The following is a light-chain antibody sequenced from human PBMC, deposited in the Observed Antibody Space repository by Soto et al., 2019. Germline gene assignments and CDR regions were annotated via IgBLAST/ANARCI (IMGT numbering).Light chain of an antibody. Sequence: QSVLAQPASVSGSPGQSITISCTGTRSDIGRYHLLSWYQQYPGKAPKHIIYDVTTRPSGVSDRLSASKSGNTASLTISGLQAEDEADYYCCSHAGRGSVLFGGGTQLTVL. V-gene: IGLV2-23*02. CDR3: CSHAGRGSVL. J-gene: IGLJ2*01. CDR1: RSDIGRYHL. CDR2: DVT.